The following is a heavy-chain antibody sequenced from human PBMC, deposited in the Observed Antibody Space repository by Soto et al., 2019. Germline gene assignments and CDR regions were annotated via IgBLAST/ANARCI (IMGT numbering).Heavy chain of an antibody. CDR3: TRGYGGIDPFHV. V-gene: IGHV1-46*01. Sequence: ASVKVSCKASGYTFTSYYMHWVRQAPGQGLEWMGIIYPSGGSTNYAQNFQGRFTLTRDTSTRTVFMELSSLRSEDTAVYYCTRGYGGIDPFHVWGQGTMVTVSS. D-gene: IGHD1-26*01. J-gene: IGHJ3*01. CDR2: IYPSGGST. CDR1: GYTFTSYY.